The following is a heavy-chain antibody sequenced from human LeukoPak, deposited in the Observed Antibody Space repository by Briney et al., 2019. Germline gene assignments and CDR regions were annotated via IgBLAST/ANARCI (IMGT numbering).Heavy chain of an antibody. Sequence: SETLSLTCAVYGGSFSGYYWSWIRKPPGKGLEWIGEINHSGSTNYNPSLKSRVTISVDTSKNQFSLKLSSVTAADTAVYYCARGAPYYYGSGSYRLDYWGQGTLVTVSS. CDR1: GGSFSGYY. J-gene: IGHJ4*02. D-gene: IGHD3-10*01. CDR2: INHSGST. V-gene: IGHV4-34*01. CDR3: ARGAPYYYGSGSYRLDY.